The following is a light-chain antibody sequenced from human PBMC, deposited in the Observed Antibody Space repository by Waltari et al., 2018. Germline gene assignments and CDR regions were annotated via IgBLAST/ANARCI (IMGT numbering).Light chain of an antibody. CDR2: EVN. CDR1: SNDVACYNF. Sequence: QSALTQPPSASAPPGQSRTISCPGTSNDVACYNFFSLYQQHPGKAPKLMIFEVNQRPSGVPDRCSGSKSGNTASLTVSGIQAEDEADYYCCSYAGSNYFYVFGTGTKVTVL. CDR3: CSYAGSNYFYV. J-gene: IGLJ1*01. V-gene: IGLV2-8*01.